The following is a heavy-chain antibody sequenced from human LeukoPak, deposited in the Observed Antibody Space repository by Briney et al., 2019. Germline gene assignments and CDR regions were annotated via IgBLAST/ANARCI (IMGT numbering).Heavy chain of an antibody. CDR3: AKDLPDTAMVTLGH. D-gene: IGHD5-18*01. CDR2: ISYDGSNK. J-gene: IGHJ4*02. Sequence: PGGSLGLSCAASGFTFSSYGMHWVRQAPGKGLEWVAVISYDGSNKYYADSVKGRFTISRDNSKNTLYLQMNSLRAEDTAVYYCAKDLPDTAMVTLGHWGQGTLVTVSS. CDR1: GFTFSSYG. V-gene: IGHV3-30*18.